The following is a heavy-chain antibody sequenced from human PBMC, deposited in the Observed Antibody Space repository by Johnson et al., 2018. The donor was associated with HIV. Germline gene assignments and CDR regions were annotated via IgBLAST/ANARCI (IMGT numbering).Heavy chain of an antibody. CDR1: GFTFSSYA. CDR3: TRLPSGYSRDAFDI. CDR2: ISYDGNNK. V-gene: IGHV3-30*03. D-gene: IGHD5-18*01. J-gene: IGHJ3*02. Sequence: QVQLVESGGGLVQPGGSLRLSCAASGFTFSSYAMSWVRQAPGKGLEWVAVISYDGNNKYYADSLKGRFTISRDNSKNTLYLQMNSLRAEDTAVYYCTRLPSGYSRDAFDIWGQGTMVTVSS.